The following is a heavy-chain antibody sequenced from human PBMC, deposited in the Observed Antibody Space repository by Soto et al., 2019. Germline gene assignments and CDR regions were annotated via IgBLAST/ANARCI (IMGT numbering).Heavy chain of an antibody. Sequence: EVQLLESGGGLVQPGGSLRLSCAASGFTFSSYAMSWVRQAPGKGLEWVSAISGSGGSTYYADSVKGRFTISRDNSKNTLYLQMNSLRAADTTVYYCAKNAGIAVAGETHYWGQGTLVTVSS. D-gene: IGHD6-19*01. CDR3: AKNAGIAVAGETHY. V-gene: IGHV3-23*01. CDR2: ISGSGGST. J-gene: IGHJ4*02. CDR1: GFTFSSYA.